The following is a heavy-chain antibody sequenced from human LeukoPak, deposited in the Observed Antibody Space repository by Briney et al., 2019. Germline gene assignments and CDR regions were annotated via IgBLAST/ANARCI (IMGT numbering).Heavy chain of an antibody. V-gene: IGHV3-23*01. D-gene: IGHD6-19*01. CDR1: GFTFSSYS. CDR3: AKVPAVAEYYYYYYMDV. Sequence: PGGSLRLSCAASGFTFSSYSMNWVRQAPGKGLEWVSAISGSGAYTYYADSVKGRFTISRDNSKNTLYPQMNSLRADDTAVYYCAKVPAVAEYYYYYYMDVWGKGTTVTASS. CDR2: ISGSGAYT. J-gene: IGHJ6*03.